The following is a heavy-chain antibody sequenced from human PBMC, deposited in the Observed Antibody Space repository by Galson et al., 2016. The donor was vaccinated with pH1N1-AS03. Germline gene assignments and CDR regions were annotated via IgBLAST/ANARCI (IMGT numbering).Heavy chain of an antibody. Sequence: SVKVSCKASGYTFTGFYDNWVRQAPGQGLEWMGWINPNSGVTNYAQKFQAWVTMTRDTSSSTAYMELSGLKSDDTAVYYCARSPHKIGGENYGECDHWGQGTLVTVSS. CDR1: GYTFTGFY. J-gene: IGHJ4*02. V-gene: IGHV1-2*04. D-gene: IGHD3-16*01. CDR2: INPNSGVT. CDR3: ARSPHKIGGENYGECDH.